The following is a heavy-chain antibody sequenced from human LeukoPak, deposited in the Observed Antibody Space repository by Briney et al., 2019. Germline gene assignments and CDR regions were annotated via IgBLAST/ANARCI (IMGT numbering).Heavy chain of an antibody. V-gene: IGHV3-30-3*01. CDR2: ISYDGSNK. Sequence: GGSLRLSCAASGFAFSSYAMHWVRQAPGKGLEWVAVISYDGSNKYYADSVKGRFTISRDNSKNILFLQMNSLRAEDTAVYYCAKDQVTWDYWGQGTLVTVSS. CDR1: GFAFSSYA. CDR3: AKDQVTWDY. J-gene: IGHJ4*02. D-gene: IGHD4-11*01.